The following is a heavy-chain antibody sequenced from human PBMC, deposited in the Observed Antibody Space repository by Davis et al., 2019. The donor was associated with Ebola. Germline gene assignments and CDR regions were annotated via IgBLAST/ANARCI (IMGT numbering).Heavy chain of an antibody. J-gene: IGHJ4*02. CDR3: ARVAYYDTDFDY. CDR2: IWYDGSNK. D-gene: IGHD3-22*01. CDR1: GFTFSSYG. Sequence: GESLKISCAASGFTFSSYGMHWVRQAPGKGLEWVAVIWYDGSNKYYADSVKGRFTISRDNSKNTLYLQMNSLRAEDTAVYYCARVAYYDTDFDYWGQGTLVTVSS. V-gene: IGHV3-33*01.